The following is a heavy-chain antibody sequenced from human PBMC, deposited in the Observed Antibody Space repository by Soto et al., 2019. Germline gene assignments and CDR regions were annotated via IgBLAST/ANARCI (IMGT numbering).Heavy chain of an antibody. Sequence: EVQLVESGGGLVKPGGSLRLSCAASGFTFSNAWMSWVRQAPGGGLEWVGRIKRNIDGGTTDYAAPVKGRFAISRDDSNSILYLEMNSMRSEDTDVYYCTTVDAVVLNWGQGLLVTVSS. CDR1: GFTFSNAW. CDR3: TTVDAVVLN. CDR2: IKRNIDGGTT. D-gene: IGHD6-19*01. J-gene: IGHJ4*02. V-gene: IGHV3-15*01.